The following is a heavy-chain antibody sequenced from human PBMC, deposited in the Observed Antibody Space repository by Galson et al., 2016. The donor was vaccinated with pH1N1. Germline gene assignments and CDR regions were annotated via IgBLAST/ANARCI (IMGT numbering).Heavy chain of an antibody. D-gene: IGHD5-12*01. V-gene: IGHV2-5*02. J-gene: IGHJ3*01. Sequence: PALVKPPQPLTLTCPFSGFSVRTSGVGVAWIRQPPGKALEWLALIYWDDAKRYSPSLKNSLTITKDISKNQVVLTMTNMDPADTATYYCAHREVTITNAFDVWGQGTMVTVSS. CDR2: IYWDDAK. CDR3: AHREVTITNAFDV. CDR1: GFSVRTSGVG.